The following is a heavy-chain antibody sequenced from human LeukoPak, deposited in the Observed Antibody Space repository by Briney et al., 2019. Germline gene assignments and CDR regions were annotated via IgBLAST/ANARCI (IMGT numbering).Heavy chain of an antibody. CDR1: GFNFDDYV. V-gene: IGHV3-23*01. CDR3: AKLVAVAGRNY. Sequence: GGSLRLSCAASGFNFDDYVMSWVRQAPGKGLEWVSAISGRDDSTYYADSVKGRFTFSRDNSKNTLYLQMNSLRAEDTAVYYCAKLVAVAGRNYWGQGTLVTVSS. CDR2: ISGRDDST. D-gene: IGHD6-19*01. J-gene: IGHJ4*02.